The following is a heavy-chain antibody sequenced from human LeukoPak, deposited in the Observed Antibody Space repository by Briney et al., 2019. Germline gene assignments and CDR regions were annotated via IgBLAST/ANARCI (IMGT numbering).Heavy chain of an antibody. CDR3: ARGGYYDRPRDAFDI. Sequence: GGSLRLSCAASGFTFSDYYMSWIRQAPGKGLEWVSYISSSGSTIYYADSVKGRLTISRDNAKNSLYLQMNSLRAEDTAVYYCARGGYYDRPRDAFDIWGQGTMVTVSS. V-gene: IGHV3-11*01. J-gene: IGHJ3*02. CDR1: GFTFSDYY. D-gene: IGHD3-22*01. CDR2: ISSSGSTI.